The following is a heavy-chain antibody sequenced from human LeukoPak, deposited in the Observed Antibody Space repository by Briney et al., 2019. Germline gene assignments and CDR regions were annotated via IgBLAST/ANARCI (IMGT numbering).Heavy chain of an antibody. CDR2: IYYSGRGT. D-gene: IGHD1-26*01. CDR1: GGSISSYY. CDR3: GRYHYYNPSLKSRVTISIDTTKNQFPLNLRSVTAADTAVYYCARGCYYGSGNEFRFDP. J-gene: IGHJ5*02. V-gene: IGHV4-59*01. Sequence: SETLSVTCTVSGGSISSYYRSWMRQPPGKGLEWMGYIYYSGRGTYYNPSLKSRVTISIDTSKNKSSLELSAVTAADTAVYYCGRYHYYNPSLKSRVTISIDTTKNQFPLNLRSVTAADTAVYYCARGCYYGSGNEFRFDPWGQGPLVTVSS.